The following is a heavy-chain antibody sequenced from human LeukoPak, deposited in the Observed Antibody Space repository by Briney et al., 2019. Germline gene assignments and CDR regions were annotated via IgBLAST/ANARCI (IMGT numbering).Heavy chain of an antibody. D-gene: IGHD1-26*01. CDR3: AREKGIVGDADAFDI. V-gene: IGHV4-39*07. Sequence: PSETLSLTCTVSGGSISSSSYYWGWIRQPPGKGLEWIGSIYYSGSTYYNPSLKSRVTISVDTSKNQFSLKLSSVTAADTAVYYCAREKGIVGDADAFDIWGQGTMVTVSS. J-gene: IGHJ3*02. CDR2: IYYSGST. CDR1: GGSISSSSYY.